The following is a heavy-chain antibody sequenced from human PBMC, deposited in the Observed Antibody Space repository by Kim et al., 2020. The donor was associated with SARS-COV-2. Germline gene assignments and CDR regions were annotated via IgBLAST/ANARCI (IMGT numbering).Heavy chain of an antibody. Sequence: SETLSLTCAAYGGSFSGYYWSWIRQPPGKGLEWIGEINHSGGTNYNPSLKSRVTISVDTSKNKFSLKLSSVTAADTAVYYCARGRGLRYFDWLSIDFFD. CDR1: GGSFSGYY. V-gene: IGHV4-34*01. CDR3: ARGRGLRYFDWLSIDFFD. J-gene: IGHJ4*01. D-gene: IGHD3-9*01. CDR2: INHSGGT.